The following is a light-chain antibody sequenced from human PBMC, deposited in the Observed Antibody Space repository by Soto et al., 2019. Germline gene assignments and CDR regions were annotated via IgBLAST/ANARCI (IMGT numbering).Light chain of an antibody. CDR3: QEVNTYPRT. CDR2: EES. V-gene: IGKV1-9*01. Sequence: DITFTQSPSVLNTNMGDRVTINCRPSQAVPNNMAWYQQKPGKPPKLLIYEESTLHSGVPSRFSGRKSGTQFTLTIDSLQPEDFATYYFQEVNTYPRTFG. J-gene: IGKJ3*01. CDR1: QAVPNN.